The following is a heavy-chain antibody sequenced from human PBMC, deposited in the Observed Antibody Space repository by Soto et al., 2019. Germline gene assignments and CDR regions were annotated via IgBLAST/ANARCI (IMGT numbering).Heavy chain of an antibody. J-gene: IGHJ4*02. V-gene: IGHV5-51*01. CDR2: IYPGDSDT. D-gene: IGHD5-12*01. Sequence: GESLKISCKGSGYSFTSYWIGWARQMPGKGLEWMGIIYPGDSDTRYSPSFQGQVTISADKSISTAYLQWSSLKASDTAMYYCARLRVEMATIDYFDYWGQGTLVTVSS. CDR3: ARLRVEMATIDYFDY. CDR1: GYSFTSYW.